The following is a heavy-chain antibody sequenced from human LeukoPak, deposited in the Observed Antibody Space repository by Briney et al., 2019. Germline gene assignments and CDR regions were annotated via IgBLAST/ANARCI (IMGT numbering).Heavy chain of an antibody. Sequence: GASVTVSFKASGYTFTIYAMHWVRQAPGQRLEWMGWINAGNGNTKYSQEFQGRVTITRDTSASTAYMELSSLRSEDMAVYYCARGGGYYDSSGYYRIDYWGQGTLVTVSS. D-gene: IGHD3-22*01. CDR3: ARGGGYYDSSGYYRIDY. CDR1: GYTFTIYA. CDR2: INAGNGNT. J-gene: IGHJ4*02. V-gene: IGHV1-3*03.